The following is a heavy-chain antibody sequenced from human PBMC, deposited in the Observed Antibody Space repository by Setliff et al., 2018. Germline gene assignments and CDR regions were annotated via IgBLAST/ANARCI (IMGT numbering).Heavy chain of an antibody. CDR1: RFTFSNYG. Sequence: LRLSCVASRFTFSNYGMHWVRQAPGKGLEWVALIWNDGSTKYYVDSVKGRFTISRDNAKNSLYLQMNSLRAEDTAMYYCARDATYYDFWSDYSPDAFDIWGQGTMVTVSS. J-gene: IGHJ3*02. D-gene: IGHD3-3*01. CDR2: IWNDGSTK. V-gene: IGHV3-33*01. CDR3: ARDATYYDFWSDYSPDAFDI.